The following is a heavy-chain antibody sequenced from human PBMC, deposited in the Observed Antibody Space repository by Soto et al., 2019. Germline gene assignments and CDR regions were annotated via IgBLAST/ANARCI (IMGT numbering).Heavy chain of an antibody. V-gene: IGHV4-4*02. CDR2: IYHSGST. CDR1: SGSISSSNW. J-gene: IGHJ5*02. D-gene: IGHD2-15*01. Sequence: QVQLQESGPGLVKPSGTLSLTCAVSSGSISSSNWWSWVRQPPVKGLEWTGEIYHSGSTNYNPSLKSRVTISVDKSKNQFSLKLSSVTAADTAVYYCARVAVVAAPNNWFDPWGQGTLVTVSS. CDR3: ARVAVVAAPNNWFDP.